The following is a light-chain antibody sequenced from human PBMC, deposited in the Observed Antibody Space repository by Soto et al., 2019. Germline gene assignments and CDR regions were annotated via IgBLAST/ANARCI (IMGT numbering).Light chain of an antibody. CDR1: SSDVGGYNY. V-gene: IGLV2-14*01. Sequence: ALTQPASVSGSPGQSITISCTGTSSDVGGYNYVPWYQQHPGKAPQLMIYEVSNRPSGVSNRFSGSKSGNTASLTISGLQAEDEADYYCSSYTSSSTYVFGTGTKVTVL. CDR2: EVS. CDR3: SSYTSSSTYV. J-gene: IGLJ1*01.